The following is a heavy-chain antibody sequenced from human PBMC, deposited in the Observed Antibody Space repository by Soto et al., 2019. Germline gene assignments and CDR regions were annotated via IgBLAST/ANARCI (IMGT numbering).Heavy chain of an antibody. CDR2: IYYSGST. CDR3: ARERARGGLG. V-gene: IGHV4-59*01. J-gene: IGHJ4*02. CDR1: GGSISSYY. Sequence: ASETLSLTCTVSGGSISSYYWNWIRQPPGKGLEWIGYIYYSGSTNYNPSLKSRVTISVDTSKNQFSLKLSSVTAADTAVYYCARERARGGLGWGQGTLVTVSS. D-gene: IGHD3-16*01.